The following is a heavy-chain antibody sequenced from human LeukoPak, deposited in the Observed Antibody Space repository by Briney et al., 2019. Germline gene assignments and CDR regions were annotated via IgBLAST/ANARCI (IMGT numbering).Heavy chain of an antibody. J-gene: IGHJ5*02. D-gene: IGHD3-22*01. CDR1: GFTFSSYA. V-gene: IGHV3-23*01. CDR3: AKDPSMIVAGWFDP. Sequence: SGGSLRLSCAASGFTFSSYAMSWVRQAQGKGLEWVSAISGSGGSTYYADSVKGRFTISRDNSKNTLYLQMNSLRAEDTAVYYCAKDPSMIVAGWFDPWGQGTLVTVSS. CDR2: ISGSGGST.